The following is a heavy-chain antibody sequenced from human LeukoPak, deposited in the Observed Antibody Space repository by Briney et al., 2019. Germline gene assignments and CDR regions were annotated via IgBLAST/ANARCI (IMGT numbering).Heavy chain of an antibody. CDR1: GFTFRTSA. V-gene: IGHV1-58*02. D-gene: IGHD1-14*01. J-gene: IGHJ5*02. CDR2: TVVGRGET. CDR3: AAERYDAPCCWFDP. Sequence: SVKVSCKTSGFTFRTSAIQWVRQARGQRLEWIGWTVVGRGETKYAQDLQGRVTITTDMSTSTVYLELSGLRSEDTAVYYCAAERYDAPCCWFDPWGQGTLVTVSS.